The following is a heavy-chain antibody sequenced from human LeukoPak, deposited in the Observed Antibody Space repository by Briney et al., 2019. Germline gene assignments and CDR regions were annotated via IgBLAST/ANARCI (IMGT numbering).Heavy chain of an antibody. D-gene: IGHD2-2*01. V-gene: IGHV4-39*01. Sequence: SETLSLTCTVSGGSISSSSYYWGWIRQPPGTGLEWIGSIYYSGSTYYNPSLKSRVTISVDTSKNQFSLKLSSVTAADTAVYYCARAGWYCSSTSCDWFDPWGQGTLVTVSS. CDR1: GGSISSSSYY. CDR3: ARAGWYCSSTSCDWFDP. CDR2: IYYSGST. J-gene: IGHJ5*02.